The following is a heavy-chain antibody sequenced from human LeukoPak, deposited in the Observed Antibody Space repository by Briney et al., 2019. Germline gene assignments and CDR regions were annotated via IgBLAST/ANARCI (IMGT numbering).Heavy chain of an antibody. CDR3: ARDGAYCSSTSCYFGFDY. CDR1: GFTFSYSW. D-gene: IGHD2-2*01. J-gene: IGHJ4*02. Sequence: PGGSLRLSCVASGFTFSYSWMNWVRQAPGKGLEWVANIKQDGSEKYYVDSVKGRFTISRDNAKNSLYLQMNSLRAEDTAVYYCARDGAYCSSTSCYFGFDYWGQGTLVTVSS. CDR2: IKQDGSEK. V-gene: IGHV3-7*01.